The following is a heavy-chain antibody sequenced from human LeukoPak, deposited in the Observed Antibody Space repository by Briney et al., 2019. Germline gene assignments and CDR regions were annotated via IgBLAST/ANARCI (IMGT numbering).Heavy chain of an antibody. CDR3: ARDREDYDFWSGYSGY. Sequence: ASVKVSCKASGYTFTSYGISWVRQAPGQGLEWMGWNSAYNGNTNYAQKLQGRVTMTTDTSTSTAYMELRSLRSDDTAVYYCARDREDYDFWSGYSGYWGQGTLVTVSS. V-gene: IGHV1-18*01. CDR2: NSAYNGNT. CDR1: GYTFTSYG. D-gene: IGHD3-3*01. J-gene: IGHJ4*02.